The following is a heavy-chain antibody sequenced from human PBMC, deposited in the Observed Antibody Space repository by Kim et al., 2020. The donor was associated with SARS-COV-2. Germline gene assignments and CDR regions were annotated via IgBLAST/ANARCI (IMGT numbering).Heavy chain of an antibody. Sequence: GGSLRLSCAASGFTFSTIWMSWVRQSPGKGLEYVANIKQDGSEKHYVDSVKGRFTISRDNAKNSLVLQMTSLRAEDTAVYYCARGRSLANWGRGTQVTVSS. D-gene: IGHD3-16*01. CDR2: IKQDGSEK. CDR3: ARGRSLAN. V-gene: IGHV3-7*01. CDR1: GFTFSTIW. J-gene: IGHJ4*02.